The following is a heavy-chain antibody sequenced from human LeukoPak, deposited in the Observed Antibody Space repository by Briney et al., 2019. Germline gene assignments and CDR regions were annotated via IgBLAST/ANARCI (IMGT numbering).Heavy chain of an antibody. D-gene: IGHD1-26*01. CDR1: GFTFSSYA. J-gene: IGHJ4*02. CDR2: ISYDGSNK. Sequence: PGGSLRLSCAASGFTFSSYAMHWVRQAPGKGLEWVAVISYDGSNKYYADSVKGRFTISRDNSKNTRYLQMNSLRAEDTAVYYCARSGPQKGNDYWGQGTLVTVSS. V-gene: IGHV3-30-3*01. CDR3: ARSGPQKGNDY.